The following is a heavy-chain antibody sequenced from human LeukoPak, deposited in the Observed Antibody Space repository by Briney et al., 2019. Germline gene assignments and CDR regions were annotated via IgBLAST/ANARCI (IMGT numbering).Heavy chain of an antibody. CDR1: GFTFTNAW. CDR2: IKQDGSEK. D-gene: IGHD2/OR15-2a*01. J-gene: IGHJ6*02. Sequence: PEGSLRLSCAASGFTFTNAWMSWVRQAPGKGLEWVANIKQDGSEKYYVDSVKGRFTISRDSAKNSLYLQVNSLRAEDTAVYYCASTTISPVGGMDVWGQGTTVTVSS. V-gene: IGHV3-7*05. CDR3: ASTTISPVGGMDV.